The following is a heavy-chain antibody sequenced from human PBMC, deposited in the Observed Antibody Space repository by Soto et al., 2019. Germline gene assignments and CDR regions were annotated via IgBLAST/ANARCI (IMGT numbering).Heavy chain of an antibody. V-gene: IGHV3-30*18. CDR3: AKVAHSTGTFDY. CDR1: GFTFSTYG. Sequence: PGGSLRLSCAASGFTFSTYGMHWFRQAPGKGLEWVAVISYDGSNEYYADSVKGRFTISRDNSKNTLYLQMNSLRAEDAAVYYCAKVAHSTGTFDYWGQGTLVTVS. D-gene: IGHD3-3*02. CDR2: ISYDGSNE. J-gene: IGHJ4*02.